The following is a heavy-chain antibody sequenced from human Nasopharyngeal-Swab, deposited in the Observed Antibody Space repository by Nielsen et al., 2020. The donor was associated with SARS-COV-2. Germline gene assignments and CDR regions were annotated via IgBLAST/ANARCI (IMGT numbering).Heavy chain of an antibody. CDR3: TTEEIVVIPAAIGG. V-gene: IGHV3-15*01. CDR2: IKSKTDGGTT. Sequence: GESLKISCAASGFTFSNAWMSWVRQAPGKGLEWVGRIKSKTDGGTTDYAAPVKDRFTISRDDSKNTLYLQMNSLKTEDTAVYYCTTEEIVVIPAAIGGWGQGTLVTVSS. J-gene: IGHJ4*02. CDR1: GFTFSNAW. D-gene: IGHD2-2*01.